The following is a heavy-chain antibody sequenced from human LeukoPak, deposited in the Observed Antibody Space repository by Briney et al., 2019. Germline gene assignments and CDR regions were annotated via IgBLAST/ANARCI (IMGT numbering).Heavy chain of an antibody. D-gene: IGHD5-18*01. CDR3: ARSEYSYGADAFDI. CDR1: GGSISSYY. J-gene: IGHJ3*02. CDR2: IYYSGST. Sequence: SETLSLTCTVSGGSISSYYWSWIRQPPGKGLEWIGYIYYSGSTNYNPSLKSRVTISVDTSKNQFSLRLSSVTAADTAVYYCARSEYSYGADAFDIWGQGTMVTVSS. V-gene: IGHV4-59*01.